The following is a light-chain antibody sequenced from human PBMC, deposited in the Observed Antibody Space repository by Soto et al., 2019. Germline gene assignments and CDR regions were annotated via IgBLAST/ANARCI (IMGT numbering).Light chain of an antibody. J-gene: IGLJ1*01. V-gene: IGLV1-44*01. Sequence: SVLTKPPSASGAPGQRVTISCSGRTSNIGRNTVNWYQQLPGTAPKLLIYNDSQRPSRIPDRFSGSKSGTSASLAISGLQSDDEADYHCATWDDSLNVYVFGTGTKVTVL. CDR3: ATWDDSLNVYV. CDR1: TSNIGRNT. CDR2: NDS.